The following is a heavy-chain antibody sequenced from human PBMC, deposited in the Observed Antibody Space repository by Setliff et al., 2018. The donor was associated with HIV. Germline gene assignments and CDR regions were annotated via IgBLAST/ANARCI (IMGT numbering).Heavy chain of an antibody. Sequence: PSETLSLTCTVSGGSISSTSYYWGWIRQPPGKGLEWIGYVYTSGSTNYNPSLKSRVTISVDTSKNQFSLKLSSATAADTAVYYCARSRLHYYDSSGYYPSYFDYWGQGTLVTVSS. CDR3: ARSRLHYYDSSGYYPSYFDY. V-gene: IGHV4-61*05. CDR1: GGSISSTSYY. J-gene: IGHJ4*02. CDR2: VYTSGST. D-gene: IGHD3-22*01.